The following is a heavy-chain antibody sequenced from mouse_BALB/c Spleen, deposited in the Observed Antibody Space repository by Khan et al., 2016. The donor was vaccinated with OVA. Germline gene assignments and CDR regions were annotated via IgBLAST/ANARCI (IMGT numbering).Heavy chain of an antibody. D-gene: IGHD1-1*01. CDR1: GYTFTSYW. Sequence: VQLQQSGAELVKAGASVKMSCKASGYTFTSYWMHWVKQRLGQGLEWFAETNPTNGRTYYNEKFKSKATLTVDNSSSTASMLISGPTFKDSAVYYCARIKKIVATYFDYWGQGTTLTVSS. V-gene: IGHV1S81*02. J-gene: IGHJ2*01. CDR2: TNPTNGRT. CDR3: ARIKKIVATYFDY.